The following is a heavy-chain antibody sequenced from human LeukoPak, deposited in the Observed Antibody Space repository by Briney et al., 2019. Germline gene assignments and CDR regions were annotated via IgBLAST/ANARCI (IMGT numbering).Heavy chain of an antibody. CDR2: ISYDGSNK. J-gene: IGHJ4*02. V-gene: IGHV3-30-3*01. CDR3: ARGAYRISWPGIDY. CDR1: GFTFSSYA. D-gene: IGHD3-16*02. Sequence: GGSLRLSCAASGFTFSSYAMHWVRQAPGKRLEWVAVISYDGSNKYYADSVKGRFTISRDNSKNTLYLQMNSLRVEDTAIYYCARGAYRISWPGIDYWGQGTLVTVSS.